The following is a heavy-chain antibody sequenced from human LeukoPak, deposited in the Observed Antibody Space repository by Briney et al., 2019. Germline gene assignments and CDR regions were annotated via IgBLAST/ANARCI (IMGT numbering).Heavy chain of an antibody. Sequence: SETLSLTCAVYGGSFSGYYWSWIRQPPGKGLEWIGEINHSGSTNYNPSLKSRVTISVDTSKNQFSLKLSSVTAADTAVYYCARIFLRPHWYFDLWGRGTLVTVSS. J-gene: IGHJ2*01. CDR2: INHSGST. D-gene: IGHD4-17*01. CDR3: ARIFLRPHWYFDL. V-gene: IGHV4-34*01. CDR1: GGSFSGYY.